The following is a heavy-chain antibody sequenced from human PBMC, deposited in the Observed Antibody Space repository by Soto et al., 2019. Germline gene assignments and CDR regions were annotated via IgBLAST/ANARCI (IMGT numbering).Heavy chain of an antibody. CDR3: ARVLEVGVAGAFAY. J-gene: IGHJ4*02. CDR1: GYSFTTYG. V-gene: IGHV1-18*01. D-gene: IGHD6-19*01. Sequence: QVHLEQSGAEVKTPGASVKVACKVSGYSFTTYGITWLRQAPGQGREWMGWINPHNGYTNYAQNLQGSVTMTTDSSTSPAYLELRTLRYDDTAVYYCARVLEVGVAGAFAYWGQGTRVTVSS. CDR2: INPHNGYT.